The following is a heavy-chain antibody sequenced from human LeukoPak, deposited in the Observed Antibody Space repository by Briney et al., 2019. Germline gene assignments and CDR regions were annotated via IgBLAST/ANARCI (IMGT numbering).Heavy chain of an antibody. D-gene: IGHD5-12*01. J-gene: IGHJ4*02. Sequence: PGGSLRLSCAASGFSFRDFWMTWVRQAPGRGLEWVANINQGGSVKYYVGSVKGRFTISRDDAKSSLYVQMNSLRDEDTAVYYCARFGYSGWNLEYWGQGTLDTVSS. CDR2: INQGGSVK. V-gene: IGHV3-7*01. CDR1: GFSFRDFW. CDR3: ARFGYSGWNLEY.